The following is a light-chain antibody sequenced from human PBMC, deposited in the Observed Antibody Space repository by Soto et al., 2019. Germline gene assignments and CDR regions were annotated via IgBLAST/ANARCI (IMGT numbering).Light chain of an antibody. CDR2: DVN. J-gene: IGLJ2*01. CDR1: NSDVGGYNY. V-gene: IGLV2-14*01. CDR3: SSFTITSSTV. Sequence: QSALTQPASVSGPPGQSITISCTGTNSDVGGYNYVSWYQQHPGKVPKLIIYDVNNRPSGVSNRFSGSKSGNTASLTISGLQPEDEADYYCSSFTITSSTVFGGGTKLTVL.